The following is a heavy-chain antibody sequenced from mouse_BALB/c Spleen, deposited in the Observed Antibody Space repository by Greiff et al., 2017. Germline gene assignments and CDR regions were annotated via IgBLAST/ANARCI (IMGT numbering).Heavy chain of an antibody. Sequence: QVQLQQSGAELARPGASVKLSCKASGYTFTSYWMQWVKQRPGQGLEWIGAIYPGDGDTRYTQKFKGKATLTADKSSSTAYMQLSSLASEDSAVYYCARSGDGPYWYFDVWGAGTTVTVSS. V-gene: IGHV1-87*01. CDR2: IYPGDGDT. D-gene: IGHD2-3*01. CDR1: GYTFTSYW. CDR3: ARSGDGPYWYFDV. J-gene: IGHJ1*01.